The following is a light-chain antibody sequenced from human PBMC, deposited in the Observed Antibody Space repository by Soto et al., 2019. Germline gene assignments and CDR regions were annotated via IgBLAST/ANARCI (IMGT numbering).Light chain of an antibody. CDR1: QSVSRY. V-gene: IGKV3-11*01. CDR3: QRRGSGTLT. J-gene: IGKJ4*01. Sequence: EIVLTQSPATLSLSPGERATLSCRASQSVSRYLAWYQQKPGQAPRLLIYDASNRATGIPARFSGSGSGTDFTLTISSLEPEDFAVYYCQRRGSGTLTFGGGTKEDIK. CDR2: DAS.